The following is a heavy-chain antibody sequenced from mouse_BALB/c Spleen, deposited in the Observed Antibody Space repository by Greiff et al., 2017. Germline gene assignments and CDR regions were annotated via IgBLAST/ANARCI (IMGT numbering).Heavy chain of an antibody. J-gene: IGHJ3*01. D-gene: IGHD2-3*01. CDR1: GFTFCSYY. V-gene: IGHV5-6-2*01. CDR2: INSNGGST. Sequence: EVKLVASGGGLVKLGGSLKLSCAASGFTFCSYYMSWVRQTPEKRLELVAVINSNGGSTYYPDTVKGRFTISRDIAKNTLYLQMSSLKSEDTALYYCARHDAYYYFAYWGQGTLVTVSA. CDR3: ARHDAYYYFAY.